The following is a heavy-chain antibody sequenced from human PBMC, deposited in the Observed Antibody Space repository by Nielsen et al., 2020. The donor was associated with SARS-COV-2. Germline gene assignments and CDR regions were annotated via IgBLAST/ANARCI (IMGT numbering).Heavy chain of an antibody. CDR1: GLTVSSNY. Sequence: GESLKISCAASGLTVSSNYMTWVRQAPGKGLEWVSVIFSDGSTYYADSVKGRFTISRDTSRNTLFLQMNSLRDEDTGVYYCARDGVGYYYYMDVWGKGTTVTVSS. D-gene: IGHD3-3*01. J-gene: IGHJ6*03. CDR2: IFSDGST. V-gene: IGHV3-66*01. CDR3: ARDGVGYYYYMDV.